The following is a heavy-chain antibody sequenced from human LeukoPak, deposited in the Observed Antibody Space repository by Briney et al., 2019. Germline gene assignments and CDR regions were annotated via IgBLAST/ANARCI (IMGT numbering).Heavy chain of an antibody. CDR1: GFAFSSYW. Sequence: PGGSLRLSCAASGFAFSSYWMHWVRHAPGQGLLWVSRFTSDGTSTAYADSVKGRFTISRDNAKNTLYLQMNSLRAEDTAVYYCARVAGTYQASRCDYWGQGTLVTVSS. J-gene: IGHJ4*02. CDR2: FTSDGTST. CDR3: ARVAGTYQASRCDY. D-gene: IGHD5-24*01. V-gene: IGHV3-74*01.